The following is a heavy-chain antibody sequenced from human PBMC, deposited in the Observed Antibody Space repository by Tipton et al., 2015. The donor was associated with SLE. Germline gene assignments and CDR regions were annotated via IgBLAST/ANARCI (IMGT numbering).Heavy chain of an antibody. Sequence: LRLSCTVSGGSISSYYWSWIRQPPGKGLEWIGYIYYSGSTNYNPSLKSRVTISVDTSKNQFSLKLSSVTAADTAVYYCARGLGSPFDYWGQGTLVTVSS. J-gene: IGHJ4*01. CDR1: GGSISSYY. CDR2: IYYSGST. V-gene: IGHV4-59*12. CDR3: ARGLGSPFDY. D-gene: IGHD3-16*01.